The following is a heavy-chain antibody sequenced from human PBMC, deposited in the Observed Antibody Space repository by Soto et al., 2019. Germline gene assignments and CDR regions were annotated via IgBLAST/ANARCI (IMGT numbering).Heavy chain of an antibody. CDR1: GGSFTSINW. J-gene: IGHJ4*02. Sequence: SETLSLTCAVSGGSFTSINWWTWVRQPPGQGLEWIGEIYRTGSTNYNPSLKSRGTISLDKSENQFSLKVTSLTAADTAVYYCASRDPGTSVDYWGQGTLVTVSS. V-gene: IGHV4-4*02. D-gene: IGHD1-7*01. CDR2: IYRTGST. CDR3: ASRDPGTSVDY.